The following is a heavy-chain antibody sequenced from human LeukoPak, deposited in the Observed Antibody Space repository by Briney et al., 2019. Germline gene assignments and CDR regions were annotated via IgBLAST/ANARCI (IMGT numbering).Heavy chain of an antibody. CDR2: IDPNSGGT. CDR1: GYTFTGYY. D-gene: IGHD1-26*01. Sequence: VASVKVSCKTSGYTFTGYYMHWVRQAPGQGLEWMGWIDPNSGGTNYAQRFQGRVTMTRDTSISTVCMELSSLRSDDTAVYYCAKDLGSVSYQPSDYWGQGTLVTVSS. CDR3: AKDLGSVSYQPSDY. V-gene: IGHV1-2*02. J-gene: IGHJ4*02.